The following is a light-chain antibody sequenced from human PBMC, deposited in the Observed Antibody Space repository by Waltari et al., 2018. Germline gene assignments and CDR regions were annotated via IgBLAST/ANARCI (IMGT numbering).Light chain of an antibody. Sequence: TWRASQGISSYLAWYQQKPGKAPELLIYAASTLQSGVPSRFSGSGSGTDFTLTISSLQPDDFATYYCQQLNSYPLSFGPGTKVDVK. V-gene: IGKV1-9*01. CDR3: QQLNSYPLS. CDR1: QGISSY. J-gene: IGKJ3*01. CDR2: AAS.